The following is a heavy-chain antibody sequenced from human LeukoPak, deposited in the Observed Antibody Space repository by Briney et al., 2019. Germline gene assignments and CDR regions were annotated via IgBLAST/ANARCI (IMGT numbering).Heavy chain of an antibody. V-gene: IGHV3-64D*09. CDR3: VKGVAARLDY. D-gene: IGHD6-6*01. Sequence: QPGGSLRLSCSASGFTFSSYAMHWVRQAPGKGLEYVSAINSNGGITFYADSMKGRFTISRDDSKNTLYLQMSSLRAEDTAIYYCVKGVAARLDYWGQGTPVTVSS. CDR2: INSNGGIT. J-gene: IGHJ4*02. CDR1: GFTFSSYA.